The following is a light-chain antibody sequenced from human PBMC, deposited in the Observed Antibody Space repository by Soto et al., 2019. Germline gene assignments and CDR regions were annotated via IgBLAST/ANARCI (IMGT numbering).Light chain of an antibody. CDR2: DAS. J-gene: IGKJ4*01. Sequence: EIVLTQSPATLSLSPGERATLSCRASQSDSSYLAWYQQKPGQAPRLLIFDASNRATGIPARFSGSGSGTDFTLTISSLEPEDFAVYYCQQRSNLPLTFGGGTKVEIK. CDR3: QQRSNLPLT. CDR1: QSDSSY. V-gene: IGKV3-11*01.